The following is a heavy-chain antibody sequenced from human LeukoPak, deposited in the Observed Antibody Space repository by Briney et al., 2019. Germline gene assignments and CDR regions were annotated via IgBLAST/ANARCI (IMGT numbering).Heavy chain of an antibody. Sequence: ASVKVSCKASGYTFTGNYMHRVRQAPRQGLEWMVWINPNSGGTNYAQKFQGRVTMTRDTSISTAYMELGRLRSDDTAVYYCARLCGGDCFYYYGMDVWGQGTTVTVSS. CDR2: INPNSGGT. V-gene: IGHV1-2*02. CDR3: ARLCGGDCFYYYGMDV. D-gene: IGHD2-21*02. CDR1: GYTFTGNY. J-gene: IGHJ6*02.